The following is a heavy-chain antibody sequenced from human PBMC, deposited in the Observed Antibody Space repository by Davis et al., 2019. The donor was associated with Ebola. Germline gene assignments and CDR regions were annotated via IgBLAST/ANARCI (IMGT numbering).Heavy chain of an antibody. Sequence: GESLKISCAVSGFTFSNYWMSWVRQAPGKGLEWVANIKEDGSETNYGDSVKGRFTISRDNAKNSLFLEMNNLRAEDTALYYCARDDSLLGIGVYWGQGTLVTVSA. J-gene: IGHJ4*02. CDR1: GFTFSNYW. CDR2: IKEDGSET. CDR3: ARDDSLLGIGVY. V-gene: IGHV3-7*01. D-gene: IGHD3-16*01.